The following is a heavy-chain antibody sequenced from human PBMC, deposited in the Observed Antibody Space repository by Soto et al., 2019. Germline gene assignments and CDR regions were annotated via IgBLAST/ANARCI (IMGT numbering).Heavy chain of an antibody. CDR3: ARHQSHSSSYVDT. CDR2: IYYSGST. Sequence: QLQLQESGPGLVKPSETLSLTCTVSGGSISSSSYYWGWLRQPPGKGLEWIGSIYYSGSTYYNPSLKSRVTISVDTSKNQFPLKLSSVTAADTAVYYCARHQSHSSSYVDTWGQGTLVTVSS. J-gene: IGHJ5*02. V-gene: IGHV4-39*01. D-gene: IGHD6-13*01. CDR1: GGSISSSSYY.